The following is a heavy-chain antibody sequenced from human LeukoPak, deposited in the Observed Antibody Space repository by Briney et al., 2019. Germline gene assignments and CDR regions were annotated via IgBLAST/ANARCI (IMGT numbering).Heavy chain of an antibody. D-gene: IGHD5-18*01. J-gene: IGHJ6*02. V-gene: IGHV3-74*01. CDR2: LNSAGSIT. CDR3: AEEDRGYIYGYRYFYYGMDV. Sequence: GGSLRLSCAASGFTFSSYWIHWVRQAPGKGLVWVSTLNSAGSITPYADSVKGRFTISRDNAKNSLYLQMNSLRAEDTAFYYCAEEDRGYIYGYRYFYYGMDVWGQGTPVTVSS. CDR1: GFTFSSYW.